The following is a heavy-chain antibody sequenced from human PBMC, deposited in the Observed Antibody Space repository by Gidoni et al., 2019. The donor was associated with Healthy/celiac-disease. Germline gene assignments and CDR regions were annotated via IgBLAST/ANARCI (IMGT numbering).Heavy chain of an antibody. V-gene: IGHV3-15*07. Sequence: EVQLVESGGGLVKPGGSLRLSCAASGFTFSNAWLNWVRQAPGKGLEWVGRIKSKTDGGTTDYAAPVKGRFTISRDDSKNTLYLQMNSLKTEDTAVYYCTPGPYDYIWGSYRPKGYYFDYWGQGTLVTVSS. CDR2: IKSKTDGGTT. D-gene: IGHD3-16*02. J-gene: IGHJ4*02. CDR3: TPGPYDYIWGSYRPKGYYFDY. CDR1: GFTFSNAW.